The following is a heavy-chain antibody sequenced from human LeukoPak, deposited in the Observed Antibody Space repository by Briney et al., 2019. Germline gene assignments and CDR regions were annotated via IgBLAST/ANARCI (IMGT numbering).Heavy chain of an antibody. V-gene: IGHV4-59*01. D-gene: IGHD3-22*01. CDR2: IYYSGST. Sequence: PSETLSLTCTVSGGSISSYYWSWIRQPPGKGLEWIGYIYYSGSTNYNPSLKSRVTISVDTSKNQFSLKLSSVTAADTAVYYCARDSHYYGSSGYYYYYMDVWGKGTTVTDSS. CDR1: GGSISSYY. CDR3: ARDSHYYGSSGYYYYYMDV. J-gene: IGHJ6*03.